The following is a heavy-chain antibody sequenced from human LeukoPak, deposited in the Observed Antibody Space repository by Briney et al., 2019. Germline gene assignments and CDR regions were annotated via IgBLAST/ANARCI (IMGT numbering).Heavy chain of an antibody. CDR3: ARERRDGYKKFDY. Sequence: GRSLRLSCAASGFTFSSYAMHWVRQAPGKGLEWVAVISYDGSNKYYADSVKGRFTISRDNSKNTLYLQMNSLRAEDTAVYYCARERRDGYKKFDYWGQGTLVTVSS. CDR1: GFTFSSYA. CDR2: ISYDGSNK. V-gene: IGHV3-30-3*01. D-gene: IGHD5-24*01. J-gene: IGHJ4*02.